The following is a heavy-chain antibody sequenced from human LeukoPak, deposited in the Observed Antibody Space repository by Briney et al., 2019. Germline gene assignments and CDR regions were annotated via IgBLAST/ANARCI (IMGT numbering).Heavy chain of an antibody. Sequence: GGSLRLSCAASGFTVSSNFMSWVRHAPGKGLELVSVIYSGGTTYYADSVKGRFTISRDNSKNTLYLQMNSLRVEDTAIYYCARGAIGNWGQGTLVTVSS. CDR1: GFTVSSNF. V-gene: IGHV3-53*01. J-gene: IGHJ4*02. CDR2: IYSGGTT. CDR3: ARGAIGN. D-gene: IGHD1-26*01.